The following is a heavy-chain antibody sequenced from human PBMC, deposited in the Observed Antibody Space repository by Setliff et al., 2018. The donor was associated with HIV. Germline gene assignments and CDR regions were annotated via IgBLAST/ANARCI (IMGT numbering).Heavy chain of an antibody. J-gene: IGHJ4*02. CDR3: APIDPFPHDYSNSSFDY. CDR2: IIPNSGGT. Sequence: ASVKVSCKASGYTFTGYYIHWVRQAPGQGLEWMGRIIPNSGGTNYAQKFQDRVTMTRDTSISTAYMELSRLRSEDTAVYYCAPIDPFPHDYSNSSFDYWGQGTQVTVSS. CDR1: GYTFTGYY. V-gene: IGHV1-2*06. D-gene: IGHD4-4*01.